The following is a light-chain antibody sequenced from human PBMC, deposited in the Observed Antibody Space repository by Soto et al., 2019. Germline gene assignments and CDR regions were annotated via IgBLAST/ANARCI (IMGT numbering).Light chain of an antibody. J-gene: IGKJ1*01. V-gene: IGKV3-15*01. CDR3: QQYNYWPRT. CDR2: AAS. Sequence: EIVMTQSPATLSVSPGERATLSCRASQSVSNTLAWYQQKPGQAPRLLIYAASTRATGIPARFSGSGSGTEFTLTISSLQSDDFAMYFCQQYNYWPRTFGQGTKVEVK. CDR1: QSVSNT.